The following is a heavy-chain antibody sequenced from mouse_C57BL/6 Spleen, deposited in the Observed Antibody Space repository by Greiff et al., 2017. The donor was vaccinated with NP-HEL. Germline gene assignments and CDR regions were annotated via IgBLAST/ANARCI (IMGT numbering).Heavy chain of an antibody. J-gene: IGHJ4*01. CDR3: AQTREPIYYGNYVAMDY. Sequence: VQLQQPGTELVKPGASVKLSCKASGYTFTSYWMHWVKQRPGQGLEWIGNINPSNGGTNYNEQFKSKATLTVDKSSSTAYMQLSSLTSEDSAVYYCAQTREPIYYGNYVAMDYWGQGTSVTVSS. V-gene: IGHV1-53*01. D-gene: IGHD2-1*01. CDR2: INPSNGGT. CDR1: GYTFTSYW.